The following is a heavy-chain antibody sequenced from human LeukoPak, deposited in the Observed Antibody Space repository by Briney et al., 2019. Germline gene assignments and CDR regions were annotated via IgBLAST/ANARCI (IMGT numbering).Heavy chain of an antibody. CDR3: ARGILWFGDDV. D-gene: IGHD3-10*01. V-gene: IGHV1-8*01. J-gene: IGHJ6*04. CDR2: TNPNSGNT. Sequence: ASVKVSCKASGYTFTNYDINWVRQATGQGLEWMGWTNPNSGNTGYAQKFQGRVTMTRNTSISTAYMELSSLRSEDTAVYYCARGILWFGDDVWGKGTTVTISS. CDR1: GYTFTNYD.